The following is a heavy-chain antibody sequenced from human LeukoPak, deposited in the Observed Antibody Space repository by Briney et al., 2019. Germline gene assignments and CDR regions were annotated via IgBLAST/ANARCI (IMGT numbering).Heavy chain of an antibody. CDR3: ARGRGITSYARLDP. Sequence: PSETLSLTCTVSGGSISSGGYYWSWIRQHPGKGLEWIGYIYYSGSTYYNPSLKSRVTISVDTSKNQFSLKLSSVTAADTAVYYCARGRGITSYARLDPWGQGTLVTVSS. D-gene: IGHD3-16*01. V-gene: IGHV4-31*03. CDR2: IYYSGST. J-gene: IGHJ5*02. CDR1: GGSISSGGYY.